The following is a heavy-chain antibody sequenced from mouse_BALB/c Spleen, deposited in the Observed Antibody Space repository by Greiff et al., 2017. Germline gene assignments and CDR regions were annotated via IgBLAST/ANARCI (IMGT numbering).Heavy chain of an antibody. J-gene: IGHJ2*01. CDR2: IWSGGST. CDR3: AKHEDLYFDY. CDR1: GFSLTSYG. Sequence: VKLVESGPGLVQPSQSLSITCTVSGFSLTSYGVHWVRQSPGKGLEWLGVIWSGGSTDYNAAFISRLSISKDNSKSQVFLKMNSLQTDDTAMYYCAKHEDLYFDYWGQGTTLTVSS. V-gene: IGHV2-2*01.